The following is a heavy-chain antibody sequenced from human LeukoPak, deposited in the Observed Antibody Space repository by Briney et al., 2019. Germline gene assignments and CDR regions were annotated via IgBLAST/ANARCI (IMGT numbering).Heavy chain of an antibody. CDR2: IIPIFGTA. J-gene: IGHJ4*02. D-gene: IGHD3-3*01. Sequence: SVKVSCKASGGTFSSYAISWVRQAPGQGLEWMGGIIPIFGTANYAQKFQGRVTITVDESTSTAYMELSSLRSEDTAVYYCARGEQFLEWLFGYWGQGTLVTVSS. CDR3: ARGEQFLEWLFGY. CDR1: GGTFSSYA. V-gene: IGHV1-69*13.